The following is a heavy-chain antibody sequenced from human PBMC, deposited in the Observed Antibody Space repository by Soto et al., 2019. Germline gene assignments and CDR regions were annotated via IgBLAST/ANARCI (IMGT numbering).Heavy chain of an antibody. V-gene: IGHV4-59*11. CDR1: GGSISNHY. J-gene: IGHJ4*02. CDR2: IYYNGNT. D-gene: IGHD7-27*01. Sequence: SETLSLTCTVSGGSISNHYWSWIRQHPGKGLEWIGYIYYNGNTNYNPSLKSRVTMSVDTSKNQFSLKLSSMTAADTAVYYCARSNWYSEYWGQGTLVTVSS. CDR3: ARSNWYSEY.